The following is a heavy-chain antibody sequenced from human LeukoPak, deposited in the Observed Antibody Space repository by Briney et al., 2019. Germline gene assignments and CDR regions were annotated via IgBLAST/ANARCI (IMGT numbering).Heavy chain of an antibody. D-gene: IGHD6-19*01. V-gene: IGHV3-23*01. Sequence: QPGGSLRLSCAASGFTFSSYGMHWVRQAPGKGLEWVSSVSGNGGSTFYADSVKGRFAISRDNSKNILYLQMNSLRAEDTALYYCTKCTRPNYGSGWCNWFDPWGQGTLVTVSS. CDR1: GFTFSSYG. J-gene: IGHJ5*02. CDR2: VSGNGGST. CDR3: TKCTRPNYGSGWCNWFDP.